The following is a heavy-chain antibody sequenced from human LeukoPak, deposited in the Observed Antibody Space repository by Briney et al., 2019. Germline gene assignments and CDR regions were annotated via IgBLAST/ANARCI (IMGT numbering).Heavy chain of an antibody. CDR1: GFTFSSYA. V-gene: IGHV3-30-3*01. D-gene: IGHD3-3*01. CDR2: ISYDGSNK. J-gene: IGHJ4*02. Sequence: PGGSLRLSCAASGFTFSSYAMHWVRQAPGKGLEWVAVISYDGSNKYYADSVKGRFTISRDNSKNTLYLQMNSLRAEDMALYYCAKDISRGGYDFWSGYYTGYFDYWGQGTLVTVSS. CDR3: AKDISRGGYDFWSGYYTGYFDY.